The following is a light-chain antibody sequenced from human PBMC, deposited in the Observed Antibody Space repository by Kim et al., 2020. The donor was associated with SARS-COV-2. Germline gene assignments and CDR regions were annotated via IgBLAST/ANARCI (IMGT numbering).Light chain of an antibody. V-gene: IGLV6-57*03. CDR2: EDN. CDR1: SDSITTNY. CDR3: QSYDSTDYV. J-gene: IGLJ1*01. Sequence: NFMLTQPHSVSGSPGKTITISCTRSSDSITTNYVQWYQQRPGSAPTTVIYEDNRRPSGVPDRFSGSIDSSSNSASLIISGLQTEDEADYYCQSYDSTDYVFGTGTTVTVL.